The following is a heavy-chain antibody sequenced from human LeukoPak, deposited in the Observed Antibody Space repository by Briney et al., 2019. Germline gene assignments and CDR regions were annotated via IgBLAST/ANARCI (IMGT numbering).Heavy chain of an antibody. CDR1: GGFISSYY. D-gene: IGHD3-3*01. V-gene: IGHV4-59*01. Sequence: PSETLSLTWTVSGGFISSYYWSWIRQPPGKGLEWIGYVYYSGSTNYNPSLKSRVTISVDTSKNQFSLKLSSVTAADTAVYYCARGVFGVVIIGDYFALDYWGKGTLVTVSS. CDR2: VYYSGST. J-gene: IGHJ4*02. CDR3: ARGVFGVVIIGDYFALDY.